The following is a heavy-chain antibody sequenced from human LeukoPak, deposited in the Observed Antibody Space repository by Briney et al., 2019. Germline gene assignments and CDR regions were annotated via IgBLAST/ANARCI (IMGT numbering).Heavy chain of an antibody. V-gene: IGHV4-4*07. CDR2: IYTSGSI. Sequence: SETLSLTCTVSGGSISSYYWSWIRQPAGKGLEWIGRIYTSGSITYNPSLKSRVSMSVDTSKNQFSLKLSSVTAADTAVYYCARDSGTTGEVKFDPWGRGTLVTVSS. CDR3: ARDSGTTGEVKFDP. D-gene: IGHD3-10*01. J-gene: IGHJ5*02. CDR1: GGSISSYY.